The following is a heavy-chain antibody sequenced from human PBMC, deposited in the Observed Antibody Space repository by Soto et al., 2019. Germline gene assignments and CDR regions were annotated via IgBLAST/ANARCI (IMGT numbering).Heavy chain of an antibody. CDR2: IKQDGSQK. D-gene: IGHD4-17*01. V-gene: IGHV3-7*01. CDR3: MTSVTTHDY. CDR1: GFTLSSYW. J-gene: IGHJ4*02. Sequence: GGSLRLSCAASGFTLSSYWMNWVRLAPGKGLEWVANIKQDGSQKNYVDSVKGRFTISRDNAKNSLYLQMSSLRAEDTAVYYCMTSVTTHDYWGQGSLVTVSS.